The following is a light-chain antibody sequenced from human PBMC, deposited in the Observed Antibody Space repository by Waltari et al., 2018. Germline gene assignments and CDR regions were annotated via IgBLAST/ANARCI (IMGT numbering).Light chain of an antibody. Sequence: SSELTQDPGVSVALGQTLTITCQGASLTPSFATWYQLNPGQAPVLVIYGKAKRPSGIPDRISGYSSGTTSSLTITGAQAEDEADYYCSSRNGRADQVVFAGGTKVTVL. CDR2: GKA. V-gene: IGLV3-19*01. CDR1: SLTPSF. J-gene: IGLJ3*02. CDR3: SSRNGRADQVV.